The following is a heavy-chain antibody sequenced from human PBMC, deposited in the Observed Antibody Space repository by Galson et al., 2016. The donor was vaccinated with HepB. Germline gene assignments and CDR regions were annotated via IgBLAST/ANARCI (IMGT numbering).Heavy chain of an antibody. J-gene: IGHJ6*02. V-gene: IGHV3-33*01. Sequence: SLRLSCAASGFTFSTYGMHWVRQAPGKGLEWVAVIWYDGLSEYYADSVKGRFTISRDNSKNTLYLQMNSLRSNDTAVYYCATLQFKVDVWGQGTTVTVSS. CDR3: ATLQFKVDV. D-gene: IGHD4-11*01. CDR1: GFTFSTYG. CDR2: IWYDGLSE.